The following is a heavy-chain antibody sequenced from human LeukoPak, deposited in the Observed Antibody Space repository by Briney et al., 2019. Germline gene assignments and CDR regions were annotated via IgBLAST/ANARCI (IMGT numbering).Heavy chain of an antibody. Sequence: GSSVKVSCKASGGTFSSYAIIWVRQAPGQGLEWMGTIIPIVGIANYAQKFQGRVTITADKSTSTAYMELSSLRSEDTAVYYCARDGELATIYFDYWGQGTLVTVSS. V-gene: IGHV1-69*04. D-gene: IGHD5-12*01. CDR3: ARDGELATIYFDY. CDR1: GGTFSSYA. J-gene: IGHJ4*02. CDR2: IIPIVGIA.